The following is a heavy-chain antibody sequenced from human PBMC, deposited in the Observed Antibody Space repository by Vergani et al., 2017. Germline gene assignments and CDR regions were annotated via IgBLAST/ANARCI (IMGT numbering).Heavy chain of an antibody. D-gene: IGHD6-19*01. Sequence: QLQLQESGPGLVKPSETLALTCTVSGASISSSSYYWGWIRQPPGKGLEWIGSIYYSGSTYYNPSLKSRVTISVDTSKNQFSLKLSSVTAADTAVYFCARNSXGGGLVKLGWIDPWGQGILVTVSS. J-gene: IGHJ5*02. V-gene: IGHV4-39*01. CDR1: GASISSSSYY. CDR3: ARNSXGGGLVKLGWIDP. CDR2: IYYSGST.